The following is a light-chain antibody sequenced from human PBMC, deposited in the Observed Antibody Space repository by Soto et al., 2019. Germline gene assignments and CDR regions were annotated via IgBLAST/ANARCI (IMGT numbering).Light chain of an antibody. CDR2: GAS. V-gene: IGKV3-20*01. J-gene: IGKJ5*01. Sequence: EVVLTQSPDTLSLSARGRATLSFMASQSVSRRLAWYQQRPGQSPRLLISGASMRASGVPVRFIGSGSGTDFTLTITRLEPEDFAVYYCQQYGGSPITFGLGTRLEI. CDR3: QQYGGSPIT. CDR1: QSVSRR.